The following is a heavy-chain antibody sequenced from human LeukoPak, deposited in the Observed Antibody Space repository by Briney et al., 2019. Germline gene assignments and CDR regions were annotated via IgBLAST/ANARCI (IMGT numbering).Heavy chain of an antibody. D-gene: IGHD6-19*01. CDR2: ISYDGSNK. CDR3: ARDGAIAVAGTRRGCFDY. V-gene: IGHV3-30*12. CDR1: GFIFSSYG. Sequence: PGGSLRLSCAASGFIFSSYGMHWVRQAPGKGLEWVAVISYDGSNKYYADSVKGRFTISRDNAKNSLYLQMNSLRAEDTAVYHCARDGAIAVAGTRRGCFDYWGQGTLLTVSS. J-gene: IGHJ4*02.